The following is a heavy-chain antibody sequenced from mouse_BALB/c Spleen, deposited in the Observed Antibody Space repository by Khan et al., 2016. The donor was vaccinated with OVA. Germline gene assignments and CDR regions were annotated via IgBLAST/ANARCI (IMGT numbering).Heavy chain of an antibody. D-gene: IGHD1-1*01. V-gene: IGHV3-2*02. CDR3: ARGNYYGYYFDY. CDR2: ISYSGVT. Sequence: VQLQESGPGLVKPSQSLSLTCTVTGYSITSGYAWNWIRQFPGNKLEWMGYISYSGVTSYNPSLKSRISITRDTSKNQFFLQLNSLTTEDTATYYCARGNYYGYYFDYWGQGTTLTVSS. CDR1: GYSITSGYA. J-gene: IGHJ2*01.